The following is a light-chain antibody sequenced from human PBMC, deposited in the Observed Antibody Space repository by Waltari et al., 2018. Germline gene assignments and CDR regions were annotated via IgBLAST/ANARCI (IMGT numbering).Light chain of an antibody. CDR2: GAS. CDR3: QQHNNFPYT. J-gene: IGKJ2*01. CDR1: QEINDY. V-gene: IGKV1-33*01. Sequence: DIQMTQSPSSLSASIGDRVTITCRASQEINDYLNWYQQKPGKAPNLVIFGASNLGAGVPPRFSGGGSGTDFTHAISSLQPDDVATYYCQQHNNFPYTFGQGT.